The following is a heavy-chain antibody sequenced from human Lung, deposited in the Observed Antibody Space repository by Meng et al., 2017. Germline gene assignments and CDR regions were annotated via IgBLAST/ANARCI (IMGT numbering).Heavy chain of an antibody. CDR3: ARGPTTMAHDFDY. V-gene: IGHV4-34*01. CDR2: INHSGST. Sequence: QGQVEQWGAGLLKPSETLPLPCVVSCGSFSDYYWSWIRQPPGKGLEWIGEINHSGSTNYNPSLESRATISVDTSQNNLSLKLSSVTAADSAVYYCARGPTTMAHDFDYWGQGTLVTVSS. CDR1: CGSFSDYY. J-gene: IGHJ4*02. D-gene: IGHD4-11*01.